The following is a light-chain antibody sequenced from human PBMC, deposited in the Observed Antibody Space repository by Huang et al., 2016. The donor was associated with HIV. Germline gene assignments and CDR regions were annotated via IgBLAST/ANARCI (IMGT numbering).Light chain of an antibody. CDR1: QDITNY. J-gene: IGKJ4*01. CDR2: ATS. CDR3: QQVNNYPFT. Sequence: IQLTQSPSSLSVFVGDRVTITCRASQDITNYLAWYQHKPGEAPKLLIYATSTLQSGGPSRFSGSGSGSDFTLTIASLQPEDSATYYCQQVNNYPFTFGGGSKVEIK. V-gene: IGKV1-9*01.